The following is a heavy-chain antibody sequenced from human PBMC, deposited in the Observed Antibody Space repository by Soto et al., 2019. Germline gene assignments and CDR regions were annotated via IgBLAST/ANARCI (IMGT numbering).Heavy chain of an antibody. J-gene: IGHJ4*02. V-gene: IGHV3-23*01. Sequence: GGSLRLSCAASGFSFTDYGMSWVRQAPGKGLEWVSTITGSGGTTYYADSVKGRVTISRDNSKDTLYLEMNSLRSDDTAVYYCATPSNYGAAYWGQGTLVTVSS. CDR2: ITGSGGTT. CDR1: GFSFTDYG. D-gene: IGHD4-4*01. CDR3: ATPSNYGAAY.